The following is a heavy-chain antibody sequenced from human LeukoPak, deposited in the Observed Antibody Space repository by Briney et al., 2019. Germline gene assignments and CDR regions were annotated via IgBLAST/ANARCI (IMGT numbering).Heavy chain of an antibody. CDR2: IYPGDSDT. CDR1: GYSFTSYW. V-gene: IGHV5-51*01. D-gene: IGHD3-22*01. CDR3: ARSTYYYDSSDYFFFDY. J-gene: IGHJ4*02. Sequence: GESLKISCKGSGYSFTSYWICWVRQMPGKGLEWMGIIYPGDSDTRYSPSFQGQVTISADKSINTAYLQWSSLKASDTAIYYCARSTYYYDSSDYFFFDYWGQGTLVTVSS.